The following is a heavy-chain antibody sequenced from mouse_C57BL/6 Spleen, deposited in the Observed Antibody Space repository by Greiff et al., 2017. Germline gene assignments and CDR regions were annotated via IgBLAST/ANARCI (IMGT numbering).Heavy chain of an antibody. Sequence: VQLQQSGAELVKPGASVKLSCKASGYTFTSYWMHWVKQRPGQGLEWIGMIHPNSGSTNYNEKFKSKATLTVDKSSSTAYMQLSSLTSEDSAVYYCAREGTGYAMDYWGQGTSVTVSS. V-gene: IGHV1-64*01. CDR3: AREGTGYAMDY. J-gene: IGHJ4*01. CDR2: IHPNSGST. CDR1: GYTFTSYW. D-gene: IGHD4-1*01.